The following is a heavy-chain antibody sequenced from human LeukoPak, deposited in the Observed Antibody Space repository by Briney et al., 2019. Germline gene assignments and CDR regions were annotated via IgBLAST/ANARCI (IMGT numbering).Heavy chain of an antibody. CDR2: IYYSGST. V-gene: IGHV4-59*12. CDR1: GGSISSYY. J-gene: IGHJ3*02. Sequence: SETLSLTCTVSGGSISSYYWSWIRQPPGKGLKWIGYIYYSGSTSYSPSLRSRVTISVDKSKNQFSLKLNSVTAADTAVYYCAKPARTDAFDIWGQGTMITVSS. D-gene: IGHD1-14*01. CDR3: AKPARTDAFDI.